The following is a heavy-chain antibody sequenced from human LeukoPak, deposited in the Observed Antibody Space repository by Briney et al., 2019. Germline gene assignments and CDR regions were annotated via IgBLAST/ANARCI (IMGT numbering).Heavy chain of an antibody. V-gene: IGHV1-69*05. CDR1: GGTFNSYA. CDR3: ARTAARGYYYYYMDV. J-gene: IGHJ6*03. CDR2: LIPIFGTA. Sequence: SVKVSYKASGGTFNSYAISWVRQAPGQGREWMGGLIPIFGTANYAKKFQGRVTITTDESTSTAYMELSSLRSEDTAVYYCARTAARGYYYYYMDVWGKGTTVTVSS. D-gene: IGHD6-6*01.